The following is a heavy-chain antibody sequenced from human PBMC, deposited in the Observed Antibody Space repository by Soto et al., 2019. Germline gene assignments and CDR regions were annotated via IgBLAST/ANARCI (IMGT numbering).Heavy chain of an antibody. V-gene: IGHV4-31*03. D-gene: IGHD5-18*01. Sequence: QVQLQESGPGLVKPSQTLSLTCIVSGGSINNGGYYWSWIRQHSGKGLEWIGYIYYSGTTYYSPSLRRRVTISLDTPNNQFTLKLTSVTAAETAVYYWARARLVTSPLDYWGQGILVTVS. J-gene: IGHJ4*02. CDR1: GGSINNGGYY. CDR3: ARARLVTSPLDY. CDR2: IYYSGTT.